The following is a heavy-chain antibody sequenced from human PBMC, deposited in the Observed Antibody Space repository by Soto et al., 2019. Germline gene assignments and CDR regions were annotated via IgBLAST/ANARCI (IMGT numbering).Heavy chain of an antibody. CDR3: ARVYCSTTTCHVQAFDS. D-gene: IGHD2-2*01. J-gene: IGHJ4*02. Sequence: EVQLVESGGGLAQPGGSVRLSCAASGFTFSSYEMNWVRQAPGKTLEWVSYISSAGDSSYYADSVKSRFTISRDNAKNSLYLQMNSLRVEDTAGYYCARVYCSTTTCHVQAFDSWGQGTLVTVSS. CDR2: ISSAGDSS. CDR1: GFTFSSYE. V-gene: IGHV3-48*03.